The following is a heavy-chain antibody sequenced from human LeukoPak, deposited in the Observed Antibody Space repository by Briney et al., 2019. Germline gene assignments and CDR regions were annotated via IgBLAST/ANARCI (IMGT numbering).Heavy chain of an antibody. Sequence: SETLSLTCTVSGGSISSSSYYWGWIRQPPGKGLEWIGNIFYSGITYYNPSLKSRVTISVDTSKSQFSLKLNSVTAADMAVYYCVRLSGSGGTYFDYWGQGTLVTVSS. D-gene: IGHD1-26*01. CDR1: GGSISSSSYY. CDR3: VRLSGSGGTYFDY. V-gene: IGHV4-39*01. J-gene: IGHJ4*02. CDR2: IFYSGIT.